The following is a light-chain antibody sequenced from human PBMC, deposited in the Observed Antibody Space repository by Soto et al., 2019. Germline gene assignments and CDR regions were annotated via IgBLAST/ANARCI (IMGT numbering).Light chain of an antibody. CDR1: QSISDS. J-gene: IGKJ1*01. V-gene: IGKV1-5*03. CDR2: EAS. Sequence: DIQMTQSPSTLSASVGDRVTITCRASQSISDSLAWYQQKPGKAPKLLIYEASSLKSGVPSRFSGSRSGTEYTLTISSLQPDVFATYYCQQYNGYWTFGQGTKVEIK. CDR3: QQYNGYWT.